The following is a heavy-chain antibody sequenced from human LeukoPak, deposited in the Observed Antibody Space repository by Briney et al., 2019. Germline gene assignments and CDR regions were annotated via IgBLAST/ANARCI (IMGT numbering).Heavy chain of an antibody. CDR3: ARRHTNGWYYFDY. J-gene: IGHJ4*02. CDR2: TNPNSGGT. Sequence: ASVKVSCKASGYTFTGYYIHWVRQAPGQGLEWMGWTNPNSGGTNYAQKFQGRVTMTRDTSISTAYMDLSRLRSDDTAVYYCARRHTNGWYYFDYWGQGTLATVSS. CDR1: GYTFTGYY. D-gene: IGHD6-19*01. V-gene: IGHV1-2*02.